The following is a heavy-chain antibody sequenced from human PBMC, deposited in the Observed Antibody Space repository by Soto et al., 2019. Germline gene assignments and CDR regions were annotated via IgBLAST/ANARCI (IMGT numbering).Heavy chain of an antibody. CDR3: AHIVVAGLGYYFDY. V-gene: IGHV2-5*02. J-gene: IGHJ4*02. CDR2: IYWDDDK. CDR1: GFSLSSTRMA. Sequence: QITLKESGPTLVKPTQTLTLTCTFSGFSLSSTRMAVGWIRQPPGKALGWLALIYWDDDKRYSPFLKSRLTIPKDTTKNQVVLTMSNMDPVDTARYYCAHIVVAGLGYYFDYWGQGTLVTVSS. D-gene: IGHD6-19*01.